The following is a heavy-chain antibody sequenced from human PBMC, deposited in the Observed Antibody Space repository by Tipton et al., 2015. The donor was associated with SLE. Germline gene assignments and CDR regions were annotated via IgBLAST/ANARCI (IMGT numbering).Heavy chain of an antibody. CDR2: IKQDGSEK. V-gene: IGHV3-7*01. CDR1: GFTFSSYW. CDR3: ARVLPIPIFGVVDSNWFDP. D-gene: IGHD3-3*01. Sequence: SLRLSCAASGFTFSSYWMSWVRQAPGKGLEWVANIKQDGSEKYYVDSVKGRFTISRDNAKNSLYLQMNSLRAEDTAVYYCARVLPIPIFGVVDSNWFDPWGQGTLVTVSS. J-gene: IGHJ5*02.